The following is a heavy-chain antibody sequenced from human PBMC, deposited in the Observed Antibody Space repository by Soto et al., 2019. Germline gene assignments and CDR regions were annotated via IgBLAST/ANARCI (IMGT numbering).Heavy chain of an antibody. Sequence: QVQLQQWGAGLLKPSETLSLTCSVYGGSFSGYYWTWIRQSPEKGLEWIGEVNHSGTTYYNPSLKTLVTISVHTPKNQFSLKMSSVTAADTAVYYCARGIGYCSSINCYSSRRLRFDSWGQGTLVTVSS. D-gene: IGHD2-2*01. J-gene: IGHJ4*02. CDR1: GGSFSGYY. CDR2: VNHSGTT. V-gene: IGHV4-34*01. CDR3: ARGIGYCSSINCYSSRRLRFDS.